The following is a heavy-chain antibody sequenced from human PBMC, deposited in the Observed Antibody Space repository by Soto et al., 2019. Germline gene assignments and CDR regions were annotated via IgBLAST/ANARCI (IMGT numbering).Heavy chain of an antibody. Sequence: TSETLSLTCTVSGGSISSGDYYWSWIRQPPGKGLEWIGYIYYSGSTYYNPSLKSRVTISVDTSKNQFSLKLSSVTAADTAVYYCARGPYYYDSSGYEYYFDYWGQGTMVTVSS. J-gene: IGHJ4*02. CDR3: ARGPYYYDSSGYEYYFDY. CDR1: GGSISSGDYY. CDR2: IYYSGST. V-gene: IGHV4-30-4*01. D-gene: IGHD3-22*01.